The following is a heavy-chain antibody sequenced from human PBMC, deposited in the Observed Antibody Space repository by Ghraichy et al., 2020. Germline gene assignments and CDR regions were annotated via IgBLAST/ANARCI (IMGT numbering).Heavy chain of an antibody. D-gene: IGHD1-26*01. J-gene: IGHJ6*02. CDR3: ARGLSGSYYYYYGMDV. V-gene: IGHV3-33*01. CDR2: ISYDGSKE. CDR1: GVTINKYG. Sequence: LSLTCAASGVTINKYGMHWVRQAPGKGLEWVAVISYDGSKEYYTDSVKGRFTISRDNSKNTVYLQMNSLRAEDTAVYYCARGLSGSYYYYYGMDVWGQGTTVTVSS.